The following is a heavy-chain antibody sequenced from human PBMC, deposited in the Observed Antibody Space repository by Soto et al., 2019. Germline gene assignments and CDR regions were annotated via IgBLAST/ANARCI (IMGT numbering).Heavy chain of an antibody. V-gene: IGHV1-69*02. CDR2: IIPKLGIT. Sequence: VQLVQSGAEVKRPGSSVKVSCKAPVGTFSDYNIAWVRQARGQGLEWMGRIIPKLGITNYAHKFQDRVRIPADKAERTDYMELTRLRYEDTAVYFCARVEGTRTTNFYHYMDVWGEGTSVTVS. CDR3: ARVEGTRTTNFYHYMDV. J-gene: IGHJ6*03. D-gene: IGHD2-8*01. CDR1: VGTFSDYN.